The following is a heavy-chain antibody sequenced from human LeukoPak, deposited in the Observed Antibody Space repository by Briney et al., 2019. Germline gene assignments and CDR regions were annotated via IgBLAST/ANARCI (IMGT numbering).Heavy chain of an antibody. CDR2: ISSDGSNK. Sequence: QPGGSLRLSCAASGFTFSSYGMHWVRQAPGKGLEWVADISSDGSNKYYADSVKGRFTISRDNSTNTLYLQMNSLRAEDTPVYYCAKSDYGSGSYSFYDYWGQGTLVTVSS. V-gene: IGHV3-30*18. CDR1: GFTFSSYG. CDR3: AKSDYGSGSYSFYDY. J-gene: IGHJ4*02. D-gene: IGHD3-10*01.